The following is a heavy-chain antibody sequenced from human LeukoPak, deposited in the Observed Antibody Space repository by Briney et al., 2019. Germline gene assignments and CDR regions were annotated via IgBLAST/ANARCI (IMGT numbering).Heavy chain of an antibody. J-gene: IGHJ6*03. CDR3: ARGPPLMVRGVPREAPNYYYYYMDV. V-gene: IGHV4-59*12. Sequence: SETLSLTCTVSGGSISSYYWSWIRQPPGKGLEWIGSIYYSGSTYYNPSLKSRATRSIDTSKNQFSLELSSVTAADTAVFYCARGPPLMVRGVPREAPNYYYYYMDVWGKGTTVTISS. D-gene: IGHD3-10*01. CDR1: GGSISSYY. CDR2: IYYSGST.